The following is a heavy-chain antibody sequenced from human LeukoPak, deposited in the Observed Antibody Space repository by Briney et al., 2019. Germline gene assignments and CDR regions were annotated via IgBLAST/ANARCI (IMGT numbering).Heavy chain of an antibody. D-gene: IGHD3-16*01. J-gene: IGHJ5*02. Sequence: ASVKVSCKSSGYTFTSYDINWVRQATGQGLEWMGWMNPNSGNTGYAQKFQGRVTMTRNTSISTAYMELSSLRSEDTAVYYCARDPWGRAVWFDPWGQGTLVTVSS. CDR2: MNPNSGNT. V-gene: IGHV1-8*01. CDR1: GYTFTSYD. CDR3: ARDPWGRAVWFDP.